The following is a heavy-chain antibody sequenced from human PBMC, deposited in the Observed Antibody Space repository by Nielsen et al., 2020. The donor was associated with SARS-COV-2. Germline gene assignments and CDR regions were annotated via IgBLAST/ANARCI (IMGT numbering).Heavy chain of an antibody. CDR3: ARELRVGMAINGAFDI. Sequence: ASVKVSCKASGYTFTGYYMHWVRQAPGQGLEWMGWINPNSGGTNYAQKFQGRVSMTRDTSISTVYMELTRLRSDDTAVFYCARELRVGMAINGAFDIWGQGTMVTVSS. CDR2: INPNSGGT. D-gene: IGHD5-24*01. CDR1: GYTFTGYY. J-gene: IGHJ3*02. V-gene: IGHV1-2*02.